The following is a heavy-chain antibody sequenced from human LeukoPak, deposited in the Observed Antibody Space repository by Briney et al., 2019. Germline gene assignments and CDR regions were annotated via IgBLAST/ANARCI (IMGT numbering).Heavy chain of an antibody. CDR1: GFTFNTYR. CDR3: ARVRSSSWYHDY. Sequence: GGSLRLSCAVTGFTFNTYRMNWVRQAPGYGLDWVSYLSSSSTTVYYADSVKGRFTISRDNAKNSLYLQMNGLRDEDTAVYYCARVRSSSWYHDYWGQGTLVTVSS. CDR2: LSSSSTTV. D-gene: IGHD6-13*01. V-gene: IGHV3-48*02. J-gene: IGHJ4*02.